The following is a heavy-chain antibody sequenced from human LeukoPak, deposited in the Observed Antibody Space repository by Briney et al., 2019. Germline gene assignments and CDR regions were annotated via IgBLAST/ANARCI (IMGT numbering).Heavy chain of an antibody. CDR2: SRNKDNSYTT. V-gene: IGHV3-72*01. J-gene: IGHJ4*02. CDR3: VRASYGWGRNYFDD. D-gene: IGHD3-10*01. CDR1: GFTFSEYY. Sequence: GGSLRLSCAASGFTFSEYYMDWVRRAPGKGLEWVGRSRNKDNSYTTEYAASVKGRFTISRDDSKNSLYLQINSLKTEDTAVYYCVRASYGWGRNYFDDWGQGTLVTVSS.